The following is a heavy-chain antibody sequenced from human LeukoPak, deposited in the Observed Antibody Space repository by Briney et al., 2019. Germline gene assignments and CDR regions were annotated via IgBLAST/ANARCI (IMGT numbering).Heavy chain of an antibody. Sequence: SETLSLTCTVSGGSISSYYWSWIRQPPGKGLEWIGYIYYSGSTNYNPSLKSRVTISVDTSKNQFSLKLSSVTAADTAVYYCAGDKNHYDLLGYWGQGTLVTVSS. V-gene: IGHV4-59*01. D-gene: IGHD3-3*01. CDR1: GGSISSYY. J-gene: IGHJ4*02. CDR3: AGDKNHYDLLGY. CDR2: IYYSGST.